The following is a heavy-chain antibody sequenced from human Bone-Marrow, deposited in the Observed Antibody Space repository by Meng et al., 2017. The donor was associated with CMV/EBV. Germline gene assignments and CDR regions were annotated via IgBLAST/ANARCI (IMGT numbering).Heavy chain of an antibody. D-gene: IGHD3-16*01. CDR1: GFTFNTYT. CDR2: ISSSTSYI. J-gene: IGHJ4*02. Sequence: GGSLRLSCAASGFTFNTYTMTWVRQAPGKGLEWVSSISSSTSYIYYADSVKGRFTISRDNAKNSLFLQMNTLRAEDTAVYYCAREEGEVFDYWGQGQLVNVSS. CDR3: AREEGEVFDY. V-gene: IGHV3-21*01.